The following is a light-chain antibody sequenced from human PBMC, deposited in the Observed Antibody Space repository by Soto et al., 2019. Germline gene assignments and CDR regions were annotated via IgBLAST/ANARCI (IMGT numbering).Light chain of an antibody. CDR2: GAS. CDR3: QQYNTSPAT. Sequence: EIVLTQSPGTLSVSPGERATLSCRASQTVGSNFVAWYQHTPGLAPRLLIHGASTRATGIPDRFSGSGSGTEFTLIISSLQSEDFAVYYCQQYNTSPATFGQGTKVDIK. CDR1: QTVGSN. J-gene: IGKJ1*01. V-gene: IGKV3D-15*02.